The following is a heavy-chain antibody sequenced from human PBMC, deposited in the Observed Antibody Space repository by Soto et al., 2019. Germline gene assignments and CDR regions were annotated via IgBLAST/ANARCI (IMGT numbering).Heavy chain of an antibody. Sequence: ASVKVSCKASGYTFTNYAMHWVRQAPGQRLEWMGWINAGNGNTKYSQKFQGRVTITRDTSASTAYMELSSLRSEDTAVYYCARSIVVVTALDYWGQGTLVTVSS. CDR3: ARSIVVVTALDY. J-gene: IGHJ4*02. CDR1: GYTFTNYA. D-gene: IGHD2-21*02. V-gene: IGHV1-3*01. CDR2: INAGNGNT.